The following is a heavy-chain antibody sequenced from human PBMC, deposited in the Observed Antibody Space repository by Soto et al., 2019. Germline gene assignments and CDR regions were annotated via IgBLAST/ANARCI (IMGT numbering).Heavy chain of an antibody. CDR2: IYPSDSDT. V-gene: IGHV5-51*01. Sequence: PGESLKISCQVSGYTFTIYWICLVRQMRGKGLEWMGIIYPSDSDTRYSPSFQGQVTISADQSINTAYLQWDSVKASDTAIYYCARPANTVADHFDLWGQGTPVTVSS. CDR1: GYTFTIYW. D-gene: IGHD4-17*01. CDR3: ARPANTVADHFDL. J-gene: IGHJ4*02.